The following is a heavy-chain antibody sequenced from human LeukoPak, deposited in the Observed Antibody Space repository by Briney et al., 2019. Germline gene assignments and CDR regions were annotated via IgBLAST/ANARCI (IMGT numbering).Heavy chain of an antibody. J-gene: IGHJ5*02. CDR2: ISGDGTAR. V-gene: IGHV3-74*01. CDR1: GFTSSSYW. D-gene: IGHD3-10*01. Sequence: GGSLRLSCAASGFTSSSYWMHWVRQVPGKGLVWVSRISGDGTARNCADSVKGRFTISRDDAKNTVDLQMNSLRGEDTAVYYCVRGRGSYGWFDPWGQGTLVTVSS. CDR3: VRGRGSYGWFDP.